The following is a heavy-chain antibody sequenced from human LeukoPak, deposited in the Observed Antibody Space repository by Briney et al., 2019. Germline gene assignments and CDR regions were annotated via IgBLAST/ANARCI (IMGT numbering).Heavy chain of an antibody. Sequence: SETLSLTCAVYGGSFSGYYWSWIRQPPGKGLEWIGEINRSGSTNYNPSLKSRVTISVDTSKNRFSLKLSSVTAADTAVYYCARGRLRYGMDVWGQGTAVTVSS. J-gene: IGHJ6*02. V-gene: IGHV4-34*01. CDR1: GGSFSGYY. D-gene: IGHD3-16*01. CDR2: INRSGST. CDR3: ARGRLRYGMDV.